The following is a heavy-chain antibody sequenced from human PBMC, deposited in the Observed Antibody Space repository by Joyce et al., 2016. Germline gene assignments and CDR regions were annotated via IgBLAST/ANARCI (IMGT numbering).Heavy chain of an antibody. CDR1: GFIFRNYW. CDR3: AMASSGWYNY. CDR2: IKLDGMEK. J-gene: IGHJ4*02. V-gene: IGHV3-7*03. Sequence: EVQLVESGGGLVQPGGSLRLSCATSGFIFRNYWMSWVRQAPGKGLEWVANIKLDGMEKDYVDSVKGRFTITRDDAKNSLYLQMNSLRAEDTAVYYCAMASSGWYNYWGQGTLVTVSS. D-gene: IGHD6-19*01.